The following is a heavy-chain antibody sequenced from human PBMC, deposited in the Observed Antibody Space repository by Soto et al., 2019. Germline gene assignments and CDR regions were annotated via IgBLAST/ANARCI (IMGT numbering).Heavy chain of an antibody. CDR2: IYSGGST. V-gene: IGHV3-53*01. CDR1: GFTVSSNY. J-gene: IGHJ4*02. Sequence: GGSLRLSCAASGFTVSSNYMSWVRQAPGKGLEWVSVIYSGGSTYYADSVKGRFTISRDNSKNTLYLQMNSLRAEDTTVYYCARAPAGPARFDYRGPRPLVTLST. CDR3: ARAPAGPARFDY.